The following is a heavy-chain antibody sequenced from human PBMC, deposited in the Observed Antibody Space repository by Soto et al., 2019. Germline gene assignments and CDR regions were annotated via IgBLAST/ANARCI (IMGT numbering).Heavy chain of an antibody. V-gene: IGHV4-39*01. Sequence: SETLSLTCTVSGGSISGSSYYWGWIRQPPGKGLEWIGSIYYSGSAYYNPSLKSRVTISVDTSKNQFSLKLSSVTAADTAVYYCPRLRKDGYSSRVYYFDYWGQGTLVTVS. D-gene: IGHD6-13*01. J-gene: IGHJ4*02. CDR3: PRLRKDGYSSRVYYFDY. CDR2: IYYSGSA. CDR1: GGSISGSSYY.